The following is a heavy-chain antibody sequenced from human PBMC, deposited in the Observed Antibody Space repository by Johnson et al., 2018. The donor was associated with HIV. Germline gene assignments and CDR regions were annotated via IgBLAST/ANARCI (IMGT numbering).Heavy chain of an antibody. D-gene: IGHD2-15*01. CDR2: IKQDGSEK. CDR1: GFTFSRYW. J-gene: IGHJ3*02. Sequence: VQLVESGGGLVQPGGSLRLSCAASGFTFSRYWMSWVRQAPGKGLEWVANIKQDGSEKYYVDSVKGRFTISRDNAKNSLYLQLNSRRAEDTAVYYCARDPGVVEAPRSRVDAFDIWGQGTMVTVS. V-gene: IGHV3-7*05. CDR3: ARDPGVVEAPRSRVDAFDI.